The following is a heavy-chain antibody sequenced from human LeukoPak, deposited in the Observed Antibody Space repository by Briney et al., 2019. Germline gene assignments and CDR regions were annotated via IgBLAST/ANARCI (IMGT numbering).Heavy chain of an antibody. J-gene: IGHJ4*02. V-gene: IGHV1-18*01. CDR1: GYTFTSYG. CDR2: ISAYNGNT. D-gene: IGHD2-8*01. CDR3: ARPPRCTNGVCYKFLDY. Sequence: VASVKVSCKASGYTFTSYGISWVRQAPGQGLERMGWISAYNGNTNYAQKLQGRVTMTTDTSTSTAYMELRSLRSDDTAVYYCARPPRCTNGVCYKFLDYWGQGTLVTVSS.